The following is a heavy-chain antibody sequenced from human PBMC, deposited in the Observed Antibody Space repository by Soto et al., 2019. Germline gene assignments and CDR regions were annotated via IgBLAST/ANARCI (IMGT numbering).Heavy chain of an antibody. CDR3: ARDGAHYYGSGKAGWFDP. Sequence: QVQLQESGPGLVKPSGTLSLTCAVSGGSISSSNWWSWVRQPPGKGLEWIGEIYHSGSTNYNPSLKRRVPISVDKSKNQFSLKLSSVTAADTAVYYCARDGAHYYGSGKAGWFDPWGQGTLVTVSS. CDR1: GGSISSSNW. J-gene: IGHJ5*02. V-gene: IGHV4-4*02. D-gene: IGHD3-10*01. CDR2: IYHSGST.